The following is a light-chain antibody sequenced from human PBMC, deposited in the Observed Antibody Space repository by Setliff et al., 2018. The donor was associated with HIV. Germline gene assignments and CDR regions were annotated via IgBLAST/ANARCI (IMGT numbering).Light chain of an antibody. CDR3: SSYTSSSTLV. CDR1: SSGIGGYDY. J-gene: IGLJ1*01. CDR2: EVT. V-gene: IGLV2-14*01. Sequence: QSALAQPASVSGSPGQSITISCTGTSSGIGGYDYVSWYQHHPGKAPKLMIYEVTNRPSGVSDRFSGSKSGNMASLTVSGLQAEDKADYYCSSYTSSSTLVFGTGTRSPS.